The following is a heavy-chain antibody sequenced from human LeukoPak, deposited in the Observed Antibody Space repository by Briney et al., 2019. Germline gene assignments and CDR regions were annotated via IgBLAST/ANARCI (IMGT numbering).Heavy chain of an antibody. Sequence: SETLSLTCTVSGGSISSSSYYWGWIRQPPGKGLEGIGSIYYSGSTYYNPSLKSRVTISVDTSKNQFSLKLSSVTAADTAVYYYARASAPRRAFDIWGQGTMVTVSS. CDR1: GGSISSSSYY. CDR2: IYYSGST. CDR3: ARASAPRRAFDI. V-gene: IGHV4-39*07. D-gene: IGHD6-6*01. J-gene: IGHJ3*02.